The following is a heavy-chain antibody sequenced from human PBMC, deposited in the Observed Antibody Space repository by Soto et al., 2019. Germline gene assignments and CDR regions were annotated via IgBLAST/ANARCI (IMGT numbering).Heavy chain of an antibody. CDR1: GFTFSSYW. J-gene: IGHJ4*02. D-gene: IGHD3-10*01. V-gene: IGHV3-7*01. CDR3: ARDLLPDYGSGTYYAY. Sequence: EVQLVESGGALVQPGGSLRLSCAASGFTFSSYWMSWVRQAPGKGLEWVANIKQDGSEKYYVDSVKGRFTISRDNAKNSLYLQMNSLRAEDTAVYCCARDLLPDYGSGTYYAYWGQGTLVTVSS. CDR2: IKQDGSEK.